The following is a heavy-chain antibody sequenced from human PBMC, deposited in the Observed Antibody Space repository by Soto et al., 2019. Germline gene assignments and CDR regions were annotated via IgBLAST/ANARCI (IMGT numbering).Heavy chain of an antibody. V-gene: IGHV2-70*01. CDR3: ARSITRSGFFTWFDS. J-gene: IGHJ5*01. CDR1: GFSLSSIGMC. CDR2: IDWDGDE. D-gene: IGHD3-3*01. Sequence: SGPTLVNPTQTLTLTCTFSGFSLSSIGMCVSWIRQPPGKALEWLALIDWDGDEYYSTSLETRLTISKDTSKNQVVLTMSNMDPVDTATYYCARSITRSGFFTWFDSWGQGTLLTVSS.